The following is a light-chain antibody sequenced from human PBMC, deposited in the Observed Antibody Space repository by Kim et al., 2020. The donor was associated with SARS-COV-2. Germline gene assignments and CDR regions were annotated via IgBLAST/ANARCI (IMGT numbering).Light chain of an antibody. J-gene: IGKJ1*01. CDR1: QSVLYSSNNKNY. CDR2: WAS. CDR3: QQYYSTPRT. Sequence: IVMTQSPDSLAVSLGARATINCKSSQSVLYSSNNKNYLAWYQQKPGQPPKLLIYWASTRESGVPDRFSGSGSGTDFTLTISSLQAADVAVYYCQQYYSTPRTFGQGTKVDIK. V-gene: IGKV4-1*01.